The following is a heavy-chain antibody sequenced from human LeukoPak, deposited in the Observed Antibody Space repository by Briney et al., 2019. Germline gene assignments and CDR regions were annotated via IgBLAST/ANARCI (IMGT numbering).Heavy chain of an antibody. V-gene: IGHV3-48*03. Sequence: GGSLRLSCAASGFTFSSYEMNWVRQAPGKGLEWVSYISSSGSTIYYADSVKGRFTISRDNSKNTLYLQMNSLRAEDTAVYYCAKTGYGYVGYFDYWGQGTLVTVSS. CDR3: AKTGYGYVGYFDY. D-gene: IGHD5-18*01. CDR2: ISSSGSTI. CDR1: GFTFSSYE. J-gene: IGHJ4*02.